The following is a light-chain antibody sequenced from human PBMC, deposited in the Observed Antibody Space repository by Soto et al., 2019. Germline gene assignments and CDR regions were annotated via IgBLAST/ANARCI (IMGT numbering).Light chain of an antibody. J-gene: IGLJ2*01. Sequence: QSALTQPPSASGSPGQSVTISCTGTSSDVGGYNYVSWYQQHPGKAPKLMIYEVSKRPSGVPDRFSGSKSGNTASLTVSGLQAEDEADYYCSSYAGSNNSRDVVFGGGTKLTVL. V-gene: IGLV2-8*01. CDR2: EVS. CDR3: SSYAGSNNSRDVV. CDR1: SSDVGGYNY.